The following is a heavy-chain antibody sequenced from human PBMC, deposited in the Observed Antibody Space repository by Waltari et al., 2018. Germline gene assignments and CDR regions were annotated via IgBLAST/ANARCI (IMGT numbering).Heavy chain of an antibody. J-gene: IGHJ4*02. V-gene: IGHV4-34*01. CDR1: GGSFSGYY. D-gene: IGHD3-22*01. Sequence: QVQLPQWGAGLLKPSETLPPTCAVYGGSFSGYYRSWTRQPPGKGLEWIGEINHSGSTNYNPSLKSRVTISVDTSKNQFSLKLSSVTAADTAVYYCASIPSSGYYSPFDYWGQGTLVTVSS. CDR3: ASIPSSGYYSPFDY. CDR2: INHSGST.